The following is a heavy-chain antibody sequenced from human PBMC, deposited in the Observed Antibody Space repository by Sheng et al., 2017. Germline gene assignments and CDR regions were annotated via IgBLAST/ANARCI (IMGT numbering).Heavy chain of an antibody. J-gene: IGHJ6*02. CDR3: ARDIVVVPAAILKYYYYGMDV. Sequence: ESGGGLVKPGGSLRLSCAASGFTFSSYSMNWVRQAPGKGLEWVSSISSSSSYIYYADSVKGRFTISRDNAKNSLYLQMNSLRAEDTAVYYCARDIVVVPAAILKYYYYGMDVWGQGTTVTVSS. CDR2: ISSSSSYI. V-gene: IGHV3-21*01. CDR1: GFTFSSYS. D-gene: IGHD2-2*02.